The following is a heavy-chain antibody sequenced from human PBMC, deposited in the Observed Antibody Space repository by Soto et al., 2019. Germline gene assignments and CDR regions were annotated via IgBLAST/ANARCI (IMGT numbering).Heavy chain of an antibody. V-gene: IGHV3-7*01. Sequence: EVPLVQSGGGLVQSGGSLRLSCAASGLTLSTHWMSWVRQAPGKGLEWVANIKEGGTEKYYIDSVKGRFTIARDNAKNSLFLQMNSLRVEDTAVYYCARDDAGFAYWGQGTLVTVSS. CDR3: ARDDAGFAY. CDR1: GLTLSTHW. J-gene: IGHJ4*02. CDR2: IKEGGTEK.